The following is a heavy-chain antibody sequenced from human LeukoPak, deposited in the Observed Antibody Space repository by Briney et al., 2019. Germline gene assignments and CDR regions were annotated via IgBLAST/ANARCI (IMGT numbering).Heavy chain of an antibody. V-gene: IGHV3-23*01. CDR2: ISGSGGST. CDR3: AKGEYCSSTSCYPPINWFDP. CDR1: GFTFSSYA. J-gene: IGHJ5*02. D-gene: IGHD2-2*01. Sequence: PGGSLRLSCAASGFTFSSYAMSWVRQAPGKGLKWVSAISGSGGSTYYADSVKGRFTISRDNSKNTLYLQMNSLRAEDTAVYYCAKGEYCSSTSCYPPINWFDPWGQGTLVTVSS.